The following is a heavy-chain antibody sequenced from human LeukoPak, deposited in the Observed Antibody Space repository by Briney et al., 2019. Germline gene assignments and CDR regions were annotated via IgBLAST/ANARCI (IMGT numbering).Heavy chain of an antibody. CDR3: ARVRIGQQLDKYYYYAMDV. V-gene: IGHV1-2*02. J-gene: IGHJ6*02. CDR1: GYTFTDYY. CDR2: INPNSGGT. Sequence: ASVKVSCKASGYTFTDYYMHWVRQAPGQGLEWMGWINPNSGGTNYAQKFQGRVTMTTDTSISTAYMEVRRLRSDDTAVYYCARVRIGQQLDKYYYYAMDVLGQGTTVTVSS. D-gene: IGHD6-13*01.